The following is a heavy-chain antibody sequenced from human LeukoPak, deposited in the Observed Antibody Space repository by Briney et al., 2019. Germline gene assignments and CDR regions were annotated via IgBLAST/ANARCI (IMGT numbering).Heavy chain of an antibody. V-gene: IGHV4-4*02. J-gene: IGHJ6*02. CDR1: GGSISNENW. CDR2: IYHSGST. CDR3: AGSPIGYGMDV. Sequence: PSETLSLTCAVSGGSISNENWWGWVRQTPGKGLEWIGEIYHSGSTNYIPSLKSRITISVDKSKNQFSLKLTSVTAADTAVYYCAGSPIGYGMDVWGQGTTVTVSS.